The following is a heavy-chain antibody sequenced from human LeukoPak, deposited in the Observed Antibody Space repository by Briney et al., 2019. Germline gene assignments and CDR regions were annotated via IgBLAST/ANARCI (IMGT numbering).Heavy chain of an antibody. Sequence: PGGSLRLSCAASGFTFSDYYMSWIRQAPGKGLEWVSVIYSGGSTYYADSVKGRFTISRDNSKNTLYLQMNSLRAEDTAVYYCARGGLPRWLRNMGDAFDIWGQGTMVTVSS. CDR1: GFTFSDYY. D-gene: IGHD5-24*01. CDR3: ARGGLPRWLRNMGDAFDI. J-gene: IGHJ3*02. V-gene: IGHV3-53*01. CDR2: IYSGGST.